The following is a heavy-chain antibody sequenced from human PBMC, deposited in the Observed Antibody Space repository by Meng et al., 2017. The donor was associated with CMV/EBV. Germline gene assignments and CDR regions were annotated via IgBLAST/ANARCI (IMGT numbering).Heavy chain of an antibody. CDR3: ARDRIVVVPGMDV. CDR2: INPNSGGT. D-gene: IGHD2-2*01. CDR1: GYTFTGYY. Sequence: ASVKVSCKASGYTFTGYYMHWVRQAPGQGLEWMGWINPNSGGTNYAQKFQGRVTMTRDTSISTAYMELSRLRSEDTAVYYCARDRIVVVPGMDVWGQGTTVTVSS. V-gene: IGHV1-2*02. J-gene: IGHJ6*02.